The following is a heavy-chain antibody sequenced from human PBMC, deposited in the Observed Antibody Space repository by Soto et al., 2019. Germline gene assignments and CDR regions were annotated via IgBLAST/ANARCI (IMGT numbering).Heavy chain of an antibody. CDR2: IYCSGST. CDR1: AGSISRGDYY. D-gene: IGHD2-2*02. CDR3: ARDHGYCSSTSCYTHFDY. V-gene: IGHV4-30-4*01. J-gene: IGHJ4*02. Sequence: SQSRSLTCTLSAGSISRGDYYWGWLRETPGKGLEWIVYIYCSGSTYYSPSLKSRVTISVDTSKNQFSLKLSSVTAADTAVYYCARDHGYCSSTSCYTHFDYWGQGTLVTVSS.